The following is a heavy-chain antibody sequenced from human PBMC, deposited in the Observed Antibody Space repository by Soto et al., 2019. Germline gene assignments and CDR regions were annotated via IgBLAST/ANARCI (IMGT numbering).Heavy chain of an antibody. CDR2: IKSKTDGGTT. V-gene: IGHV3-15*01. CDR1: GFTFSNAW. J-gene: IGHJ5*02. CDR3: TTTSIAARPRRGPGT. D-gene: IGHD6-6*01. Sequence: GGSLRLSCAASGFTFSNAWTSWVRQAPGKGLEWVGRIKSKTDGGTTDYAAPVKGRFTISRDDSKNTLYLQMNSLKTEDTAVYYCTTTSIAARPRRGPGTWGQGTLVTVSS.